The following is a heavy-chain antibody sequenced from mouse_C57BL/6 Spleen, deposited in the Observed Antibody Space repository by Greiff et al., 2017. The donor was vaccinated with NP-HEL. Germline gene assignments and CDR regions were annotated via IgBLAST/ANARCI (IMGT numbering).Heavy chain of an antibody. J-gene: IGHJ2*01. D-gene: IGHD3-2*02. V-gene: IGHV1-15*01. CDR1: GYTFTDYE. CDR3: TRGTAQAVYFDY. CDR2: IDPETGGT. Sequence: VQLQQSGAELVRPGASVTLSCKASGYTFTDYEMHWVKQTPVHGLEWIGAIDPETGGTAYNQKFKGKAILTADKSSSTAYMELRSLTSEDSAVYYCTRGTAQAVYFDYWGQGTTLTVSS.